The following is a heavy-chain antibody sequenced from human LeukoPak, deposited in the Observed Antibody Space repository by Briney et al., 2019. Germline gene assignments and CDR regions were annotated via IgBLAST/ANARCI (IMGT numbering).Heavy chain of an antibody. D-gene: IGHD1-26*01. Sequence: GGSLRLSCAPSGFTLDDYPMHWFRQAPGKGRGGVSGISWNSGSIGYADSVKGRFTISGDNAKNSLYLQMNSLRAEDTALYYCAKGAQWELLHPFDYWGQGTLVTVSS. CDR1: GFTLDDYP. CDR3: AKGAQWELLHPFDY. V-gene: IGHV3-9*01. CDR2: ISWNSGSI. J-gene: IGHJ4*02.